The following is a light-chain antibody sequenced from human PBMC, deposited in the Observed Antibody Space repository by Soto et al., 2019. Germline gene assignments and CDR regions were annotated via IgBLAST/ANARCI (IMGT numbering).Light chain of an antibody. J-gene: IGKJ5*01. V-gene: IGKV1-39*01. CDR3: QQSSRTPIT. CDR1: HNIGRF. Sequence: DIQMTQSPSSLSGSVGDTVTITWLASHNIGRFLSWLQYTPGQAPRLLMYASSVLQSGLPPRFSGSGSGTEFTLTITTLQPEDSATYYCQQSSRTPITFGQGTRLEIK. CDR2: ASS.